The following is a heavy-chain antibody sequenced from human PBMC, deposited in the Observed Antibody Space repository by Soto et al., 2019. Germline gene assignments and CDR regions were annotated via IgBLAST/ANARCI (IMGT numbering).Heavy chain of an antibody. J-gene: IGHJ5*02. V-gene: IGHV1-69*01. Sequence: QVQLVQSGAEVKKPGSSVKVSCKASGGTFSSYAISWVRQAPGQGLEWMGGIIPIFGTANYAQKFQGRDTITADEATSPAYMELGSLRAEDTAVYDCASRGYYYGSSDRVRWFWFDPWGQGTLVTVSS. CDR2: IIPIFGTA. CDR1: GGTFSSYA. D-gene: IGHD3-22*01. CDR3: ASRGYYYGSSDRVRWFWFDP.